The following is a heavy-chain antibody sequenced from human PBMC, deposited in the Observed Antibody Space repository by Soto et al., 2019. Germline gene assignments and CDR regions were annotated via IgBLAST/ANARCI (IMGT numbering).Heavy chain of an antibody. V-gene: IGHV3-9*01. CDR2: ISWNSGSI. CDR1: GFTFDDYA. CDR3: ARDVNGGYFDL. Sequence: GGSLRLSCAASGFTFDDYAMHWVRQAPGKGLEWVSGISWNSGSIGYADSVKGRFTISRDNAKNSLYLQMNSLRAEDTAVYYCARDVNGGYFDLWGRGTLVTVSA. J-gene: IGHJ2*01.